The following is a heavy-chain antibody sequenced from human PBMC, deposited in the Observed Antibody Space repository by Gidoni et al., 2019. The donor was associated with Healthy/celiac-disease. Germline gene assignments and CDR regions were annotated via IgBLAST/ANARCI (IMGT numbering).Heavy chain of an antibody. CDR1: GFTFSNYY. CDR3: ARGREAVAGIIDY. D-gene: IGHD6-19*01. Sequence: QVQLVESGGGLVKPGGSLILPCAASGFTFSNYYMSWNRQAPGKGLEWVSYISSSSSYTNYADAVKGRFTISRDNAKNSLYLQMNSLRAEDTAVYYCARGREAVAGIIDYWGQGTLVTVSS. CDR2: ISSSSSYT. V-gene: IGHV3-11*05. J-gene: IGHJ4*02.